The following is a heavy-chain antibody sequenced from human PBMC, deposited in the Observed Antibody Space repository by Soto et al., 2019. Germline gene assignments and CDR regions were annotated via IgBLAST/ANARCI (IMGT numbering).Heavy chain of an antibody. J-gene: IGHJ4*02. Sequence: ASVKVSCKASGGTFSSYAISWVRQAPGQGLEWMGGIIPILGTANYAQKFQGRVTITADESTSTAYMELSSLRSEDTAVYYCARRWLFKYYFDYWGQGTLVTVSS. CDR2: IIPILGTA. V-gene: IGHV1-69*13. CDR1: GGTFSSYA. CDR3: ARRWLFKYYFDY. D-gene: IGHD3-22*01.